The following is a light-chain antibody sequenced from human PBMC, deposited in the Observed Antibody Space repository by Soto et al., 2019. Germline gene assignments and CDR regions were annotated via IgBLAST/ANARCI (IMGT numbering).Light chain of an antibody. CDR1: QSISSW. CDR3: QHYNSYPWT. J-gene: IGKJ1*01. Sequence: DIQMTQSPSTLSASVGDRVTITCRASQSISSWLAWYQQKPGKAPKLLIYDASSLESGVPSRFGGSGSGTEFSLTIGSLQPDDFAAYYCQHYNSYPWTGGNGTKVDSK. V-gene: IGKV1-5*01. CDR2: DAS.